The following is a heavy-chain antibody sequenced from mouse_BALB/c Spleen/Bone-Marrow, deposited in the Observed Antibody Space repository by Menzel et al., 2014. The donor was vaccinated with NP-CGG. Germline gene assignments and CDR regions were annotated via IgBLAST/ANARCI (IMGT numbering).Heavy chain of an antibody. Sequence: VQLQQSGPGLVQSSQSLSITCTVSGFSLTNYGVHWVRQSPGKGLEWLGVIWRGGSTDYNAAFMSRLSITRDNSKSQVFFEMNSLQADDTAIYYCAKNRRGTRAMDYWGQGTSVTVSS. CDR1: GFSLTNYG. D-gene: IGHD3-3*01. V-gene: IGHV2-5*01. J-gene: IGHJ4*01. CDR2: IWRGGST. CDR3: AKNRRGTRAMDY.